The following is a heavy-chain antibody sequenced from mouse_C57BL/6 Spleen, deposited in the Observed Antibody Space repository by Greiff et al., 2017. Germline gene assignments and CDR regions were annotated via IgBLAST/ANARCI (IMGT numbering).Heavy chain of an antibody. CDR3: ASYYYGSSYFDY. CDR2: IDPANGNT. D-gene: IGHD1-1*01. CDR1: GFNIKNTY. Sequence: EVQLQQSVAELVRPGASVKLSCTASGFNIKNTYMYWVKQRPEQGLEWIGRIDPANGNTKYAPKFQGKATITADTSSNTAYLQLSSLTSEDTAIYYCASYYYGSSYFDYWGQGTTLTVSS. J-gene: IGHJ2*01. V-gene: IGHV14-3*01.